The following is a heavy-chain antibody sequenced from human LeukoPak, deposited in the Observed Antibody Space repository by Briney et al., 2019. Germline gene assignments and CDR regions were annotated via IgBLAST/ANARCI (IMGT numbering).Heavy chain of an antibody. J-gene: IGHJ6*02. CDR1: GGSISSSSYY. CDR2: IYYSGST. Sequence: SETLSLTCTVSGGSISSSSYYWGWIRQPPGKGLEWIGSIYYSGSTYYNPSLKSRVTISVDTSKNQFSLKLSSVTAADTAVYYCARERRALYYYYGMDVWGQGTTVTVSS. CDR3: ARERRALYYYYGMDV. V-gene: IGHV4-39*07.